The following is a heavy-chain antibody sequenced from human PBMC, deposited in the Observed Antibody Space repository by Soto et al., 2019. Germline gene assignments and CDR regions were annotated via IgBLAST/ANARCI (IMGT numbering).Heavy chain of an antibody. CDR1: GFTLSKYS. D-gene: IGHD1-26*01. CDR2: ISSSSSYL. J-gene: IGHJ4*02. Sequence: EVQLVESGGGLVKHGGSLSLSGAASGFTLSKYSMNWVRQAPGKGLEWVSSISSSSSYLYYADSVKGRFTISRDTAKNSLYLELSSLRVEDTAVYYCARTVGGTDYWGQGTLFTFSS. CDR3: ARTVGGTDY. V-gene: IGHV3-21*02.